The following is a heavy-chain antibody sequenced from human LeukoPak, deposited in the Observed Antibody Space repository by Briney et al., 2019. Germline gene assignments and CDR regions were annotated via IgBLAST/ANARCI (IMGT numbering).Heavy chain of an antibody. CDR3: ATYPIVVVPAALDY. D-gene: IGHD2-2*01. J-gene: IGHJ4*02. Sequence: ASVKVSCKVSGYTLTELSMHWVRQAPGKGFEWMGGFDPEDGETIYAQKFQGRVTMTEDTSTDTAYMELSSLRSEDTAVYYCATYPIVVVPAALDYWGQGTLVTVSS. CDR2: FDPEDGET. V-gene: IGHV1-24*01. CDR1: GYTLTELS.